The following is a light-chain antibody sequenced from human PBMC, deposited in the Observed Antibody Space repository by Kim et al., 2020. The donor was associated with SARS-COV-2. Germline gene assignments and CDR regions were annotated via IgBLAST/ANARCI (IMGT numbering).Light chain of an antibody. CDR3: ATWDDSLNSWV. Sequence: QSILTQPPSLSEAPNQRVTISCSGTWSNVGKNGVNWYQQFPGKPPKILIYYDDLLPSGVSGRFTGSKSGTSASLTIGGLQSDDEADYYCATWDDSLNSWVFGGGTKVTVL. CDR2: YDD. CDR1: WSNVGKNG. J-gene: IGLJ3*02. V-gene: IGLV1-36*01.